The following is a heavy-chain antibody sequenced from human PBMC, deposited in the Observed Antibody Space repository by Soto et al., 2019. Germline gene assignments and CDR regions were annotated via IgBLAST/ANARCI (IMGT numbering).Heavy chain of an antibody. J-gene: IGHJ6*02. CDR3: NTYGVGDTYCGLDP. V-gene: IGHV3-15*01. D-gene: IGHD1-26*01. CDR1: GFIFSNVW. Sequence: GGPRRPSCAGSGFIFSNVWMNWVRKSPGKGLEWVGHIKRKSDDGTTDYAAPVKGRFTLSRDDSKNTLYLEMNSLQSEDTALYCCNTYGVGDTYCGLDPWGQGTTVTVSS. CDR2: IKRKSDDGTT.